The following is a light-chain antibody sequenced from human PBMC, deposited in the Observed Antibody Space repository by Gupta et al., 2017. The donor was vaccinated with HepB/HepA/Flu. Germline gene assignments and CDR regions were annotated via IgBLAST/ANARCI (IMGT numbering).Light chain of an antibody. CDR3: HSYATSKTLV. CDR2: EVN. J-gene: IGLJ2*01. Sequence: QSALPQPPTASRSPAQSLTISCLGTSSDVGGYNYVSWYQQHPGKAPKLMIYEVNKRPSGVPDRFSCNKSGYTASLTVSGHQAEDEAYYYCHSYATSKTLVFGGGTKLTVL. CDR1: SSDVGGYNY. V-gene: IGLV2-8*01.